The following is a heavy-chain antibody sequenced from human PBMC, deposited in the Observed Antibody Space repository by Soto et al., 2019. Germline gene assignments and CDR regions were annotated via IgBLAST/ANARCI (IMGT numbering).Heavy chain of an antibody. CDR3: ARDPSVVATTGIYYSYYGMDV. CDR1: GFTFSSYW. Sequence: EVQLVESGGGLVQPGGSLRLSCAASGFTFSSYWMSWVRQAPGKGLEWVANIKQDGSEKYYVDSVKGRFTISRDNAKNSLYLQSNSLRAQETAVYYCARDPSVVATTGIYYSYYGMDVWGQGTTVTVSS. V-gene: IGHV3-7*04. CDR2: IKQDGSEK. J-gene: IGHJ6*02. D-gene: IGHD5-12*01.